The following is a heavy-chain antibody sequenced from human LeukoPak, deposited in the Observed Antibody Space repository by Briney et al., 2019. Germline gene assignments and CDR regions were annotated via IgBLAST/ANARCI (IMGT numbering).Heavy chain of an antibody. CDR1: GFTFSSYA. V-gene: IGHV3-23*01. D-gene: IGHD2-21*01. J-gene: IGHJ4*02. Sequence: GGSLRLSCAASGFTFSSYAMSWVGQAPGKGLEWVSAISGSGGSTYYADSVKGRFTISRNNSKNTLYLQMNSLRAEDTAVYYCAKSPDVFSGDYPDYWGQGTLVTVSS. CDR2: ISGSGGST. CDR3: AKSPDVFSGDYPDY.